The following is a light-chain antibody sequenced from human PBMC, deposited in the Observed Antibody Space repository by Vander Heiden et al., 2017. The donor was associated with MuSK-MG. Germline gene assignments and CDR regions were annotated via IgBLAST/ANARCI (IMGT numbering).Light chain of an antibody. CDR3: QQDGSSPRV. J-gene: IGKJ2*01. CDR2: GAS. CDR1: QSVSSSY. V-gene: IGKV3-20*01. Sequence: IVLTQSPGTLSLYPGERATLSCRASQSVSSSYLAWYQQKPGQAPRLLIYGASSRATGIPDRFSGSGSGTDFTLTISRLEPEDFAVYYCQQDGSSPRVFGQGTKLEIK.